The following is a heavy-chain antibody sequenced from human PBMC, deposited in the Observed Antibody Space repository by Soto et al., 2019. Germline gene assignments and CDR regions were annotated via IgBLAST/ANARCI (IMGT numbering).Heavy chain of an antibody. CDR2: ISSSSSYI. CDR1: GFTFSSYS. V-gene: IGHV3-21*01. CDR3: ARENVVVVAATRGAFDI. D-gene: IGHD2-15*01. Sequence: EVQLVGSGGGLVKPGGSLRLSCAASGFTFSSYSMNWVRQAPGKGLEWVSSISSSSSYIYYADSVKGRFTISRDNAKNSLYLQMNSLRAEDTAVYYCARENVVVVAATRGAFDIWGQGTMVTVSS. J-gene: IGHJ3*02.